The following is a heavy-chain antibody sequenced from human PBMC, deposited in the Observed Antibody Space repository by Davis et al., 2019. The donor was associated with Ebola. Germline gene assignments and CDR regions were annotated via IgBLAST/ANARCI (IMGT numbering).Heavy chain of an antibody. Sequence: SGPTLVKPTETLTLTCTFTGFSLSTGSMRVNWIRQPPGKALEWLAHIDWDDDKFYSTSLRTRLTISKGTSKNQVVLTMTNMDPADTATYYCTRLAYTNGWFYFDSWGQGSLVTVSS. D-gene: IGHD2-8*01. CDR1: GFSLSTGSMR. CDR3: TRLAYTNGWFYFDS. CDR2: IDWDDDK. J-gene: IGHJ4*02. V-gene: IGHV2-70*04.